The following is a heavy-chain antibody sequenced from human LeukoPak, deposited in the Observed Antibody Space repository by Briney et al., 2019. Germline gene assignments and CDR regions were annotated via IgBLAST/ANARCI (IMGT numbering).Heavy chain of an antibody. J-gene: IGHJ4*02. CDR3: TRDYGGFDY. V-gene: IGHV3-49*04. CDR1: GFTFGDYV. Sequence: GGSLRLSCRSSGFTFGDYVMTWVRQAPGRGLEWVGFIRSKVYGGTTEYAASVKGRFIISRDDSKSIAYLQMNSLETEDTAVYYCTRDYGGFDYWGQGTLVTVSS. CDR2: IRSKVYGGTT. D-gene: IGHD4-23*01.